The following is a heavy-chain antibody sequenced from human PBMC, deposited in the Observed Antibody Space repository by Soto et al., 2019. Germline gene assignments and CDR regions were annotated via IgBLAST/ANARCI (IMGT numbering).Heavy chain of an antibody. J-gene: IGHJ5*02. CDR3: ARWVRSYYGSGSRWWFAP. Sequence: QVQLQQWGAGLLKPSETLSLTCAVYGGSFSGYYWSWIRQPPGKGLEWIGEINHSGSTNYNPSLKSRVTISVDTSKNHFSLQLSSVTAADTAVYYCARWVRSYYGSGSRWWFAPWGQGTLVTVSS. CDR2: INHSGST. V-gene: IGHV4-34*01. D-gene: IGHD3-10*01. CDR1: GGSFSGYY.